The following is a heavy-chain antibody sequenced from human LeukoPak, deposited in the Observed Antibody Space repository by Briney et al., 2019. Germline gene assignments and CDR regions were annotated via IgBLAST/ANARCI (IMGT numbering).Heavy chain of an antibody. J-gene: IGHJ6*03. Sequence: GGSLRLSCAASGFTFSSYGMHWVRQAPGKGLEWVAITSYDGSHQYYADSVKGRFTLSRDDSKSTLYLQMNSLRAEDTAVYYCTRVKATGTYSSAMEVWGKGATVTVSS. V-gene: IGHV3-30*19. CDR3: TRVKATGTYSSAMEV. CDR2: TSYDGSHQ. D-gene: IGHD1-7*01. CDR1: GFTFSSYG.